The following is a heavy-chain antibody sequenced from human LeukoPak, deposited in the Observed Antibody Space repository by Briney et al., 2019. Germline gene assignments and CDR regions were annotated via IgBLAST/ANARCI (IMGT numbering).Heavy chain of an antibody. J-gene: IGHJ5*02. CDR1: GFTFSSYW. D-gene: IGHD3-16*02. Sequence: GGSLRLSCAASGFTFSSYWMSWVRQAPGKGLEWVANIKQDGSEKYYVDSVKGRFTISRDNAKNSLYLQMNSLRAEDTAVYYCAREDGDYVWGSYRGNWFGPWGQGTLVTVSS. CDR3: AREDGDYVWGSYRGNWFGP. CDR2: IKQDGSEK. V-gene: IGHV3-7*01.